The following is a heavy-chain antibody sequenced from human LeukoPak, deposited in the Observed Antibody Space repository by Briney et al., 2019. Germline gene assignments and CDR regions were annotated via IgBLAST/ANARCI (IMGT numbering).Heavy chain of an antibody. Sequence: SGGSLRLSCAASGFTFSSNWMSWVRQAPGKGLEWVASIKPDGSEENYVDSVKGRFTISRDNSKNTLYLQMNSLRAEDTAVYYCAKVFVDRSALRGSSCFDYWGQGTLVTVSS. CDR2: IKPDGSEE. CDR1: GFTFSSNW. D-gene: IGHD6-6*01. CDR3: AKVFVDRSALRGSSCFDY. V-gene: IGHV3-7*03. J-gene: IGHJ4*02.